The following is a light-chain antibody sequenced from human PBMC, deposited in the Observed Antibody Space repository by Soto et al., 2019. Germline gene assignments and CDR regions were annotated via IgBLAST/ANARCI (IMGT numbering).Light chain of an antibody. Sequence: QSLLTQPPSVSGAPGQRVTISCTGSSSNIGAGYDVHWYQQLPGTAPKLLIYGNSNRPSGVPDRFSGSKSGTSASLAITGLQAEDEADYYCQSYDSSLSAYVVFGGGTKLTV. CDR1: SSNIGAGYD. CDR2: GNS. V-gene: IGLV1-40*01. J-gene: IGLJ2*01. CDR3: QSYDSSLSAYVV.